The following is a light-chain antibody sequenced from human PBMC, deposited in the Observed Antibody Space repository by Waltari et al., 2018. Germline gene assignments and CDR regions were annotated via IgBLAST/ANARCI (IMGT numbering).Light chain of an antibody. J-gene: IGKJ4*01. CDR2: GAS. V-gene: IGKV3-15*01. CDR3: QHYYNLPLT. Sequence: EIVMTQPPATLSVSAGEGATLSCRASQNVASNLAWYQQKSGQAPRLLIYGASTRATGIPARFSGSGSGTEFALTISSLQSEDSAVYYCQHYYNLPLTFGGGTKVEI. CDR1: QNVASN.